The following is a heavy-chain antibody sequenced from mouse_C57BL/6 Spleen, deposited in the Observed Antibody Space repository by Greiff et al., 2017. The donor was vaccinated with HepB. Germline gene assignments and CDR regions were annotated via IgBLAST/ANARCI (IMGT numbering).Heavy chain of an antibody. V-gene: IGHV1-31*01. Sequence: EVQLQESGPELVKPGASVKISCKASGYSFTGYYMHWVKQSHGNILDWIGYIYPYNGVSSYNQKFKGKATLTVDKSSSTAYMELRSLTSEAAAVYYCARWGKGYDGYYYAMDYWGQGTSVTVSS. D-gene: IGHD2-2*01. CDR1: GYSFTGYY. J-gene: IGHJ4*01. CDR3: ARWGKGYDGYYYAMDY. CDR2: IYPYNGVS.